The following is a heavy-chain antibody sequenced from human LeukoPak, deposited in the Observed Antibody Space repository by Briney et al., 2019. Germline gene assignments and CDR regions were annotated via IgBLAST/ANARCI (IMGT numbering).Heavy chain of an antibody. Sequence: ASVTVSCMVSGYTLTELSMHWVRQAPGKGLEWMGGFDPEDGETIYAQKFQGRVTMTEDTSTDTAYMELSSLRSEDTAVYYCATDRWELYYFDYWGQGTILTVSS. CDR1: GYTLTELS. J-gene: IGHJ4*02. V-gene: IGHV1-24*01. CDR3: ATDRWELYYFDY. CDR2: FDPEDGET. D-gene: IGHD1-26*01.